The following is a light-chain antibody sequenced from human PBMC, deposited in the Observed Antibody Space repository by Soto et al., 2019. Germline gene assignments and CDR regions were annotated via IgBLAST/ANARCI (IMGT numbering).Light chain of an antibody. V-gene: IGLV3-21*02. CDR2: NGR. J-gene: IGLJ3*02. CDR3: QVRESPSDHSVV. Sequence: SYELTQPPSVSVAPGQTASITCGRDNIGTKGVHWYQQKPGQAPELVVYNGRDRPSGIPERFSGSNSGNTATLTITRVEAGDEADFYCQVRESPSDHSVVFGGGTQVTVL. CDR1: NIGTKG.